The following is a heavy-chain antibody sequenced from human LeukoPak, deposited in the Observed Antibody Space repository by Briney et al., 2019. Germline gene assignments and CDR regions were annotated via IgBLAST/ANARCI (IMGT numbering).Heavy chain of an antibody. Sequence: ASVKVSCKAFGYTFTSYGINWVRQAPGQGLEWMGWISTYNGNTNYAQNHQGRVTMTTDTSTNTAYMELRSLRSDDTAVYYCARGGYFGVVTYFDYWGQGTLVTVSS. J-gene: IGHJ4*02. CDR2: ISTYNGNT. D-gene: IGHD3-3*01. CDR1: GYTFTSYG. CDR3: ARGGYFGVVTYFDY. V-gene: IGHV1-18*01.